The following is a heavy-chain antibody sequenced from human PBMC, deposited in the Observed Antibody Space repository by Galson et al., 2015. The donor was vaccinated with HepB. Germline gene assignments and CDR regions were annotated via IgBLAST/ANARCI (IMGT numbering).Heavy chain of an antibody. V-gene: IGHV3-30-3*01. CDR3: ARCIAVAAYYYGMDV. CDR2: ISYDGSNK. J-gene: IGHJ6*02. D-gene: IGHD6-19*01. CDR1: GFTFSSYA. Sequence: SLRLSCAASGFTFSSYAMHWVRQAPGKGLEWVAVISYDGSNKYYADSVKGRFTISRDNSKNTLYLQMNSLRAEDTAVYYCARCIAVAAYYYGMDVWGQGTTVTVSS.